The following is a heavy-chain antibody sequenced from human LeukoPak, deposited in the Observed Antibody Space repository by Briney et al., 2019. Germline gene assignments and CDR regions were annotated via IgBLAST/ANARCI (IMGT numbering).Heavy chain of an antibody. Sequence: GGSLRLSCAASGFTFSSYAMSWVRQAPGQGLEWVSAISGSGGSTYYADSVKGRFTISRDNSKNALYLQMNSLRAEDTAVYYCAKDQTGDYFDYWGQGTLVTVSS. CDR2: ISGSGGST. V-gene: IGHV3-23*01. CDR3: AKDQTGDYFDY. CDR1: GFTFSSYA. D-gene: IGHD1-14*01. J-gene: IGHJ4*02.